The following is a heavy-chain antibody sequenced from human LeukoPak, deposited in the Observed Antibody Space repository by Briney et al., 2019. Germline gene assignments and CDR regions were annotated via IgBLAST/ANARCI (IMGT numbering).Heavy chain of an antibody. Sequence: GGSLRLSCAASGFTFNSYWMHWVRQAPGKGLVWVSYINTDGRSSSYADSVKGRFTISRDNAKNTLYLQMNSLRAEDTAPYYCAKSVAIYFYYGLDVWGQGTTVAVSS. V-gene: IGHV3-74*01. D-gene: IGHD3-3*01. CDR1: GFTFNSYW. J-gene: IGHJ6*02. CDR2: INTDGRSS. CDR3: AKSVAIYFYYGLDV.